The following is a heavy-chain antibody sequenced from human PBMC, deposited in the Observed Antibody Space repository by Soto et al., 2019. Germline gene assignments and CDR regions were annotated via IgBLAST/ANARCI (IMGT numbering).Heavy chain of an antibody. CDR3: ARGRGYSGDDHYYYFDMDA. D-gene: IGHD5-12*01. CDR2: SIPIYGTA. Sequence: ASVKVSCKASGGTFNNYPITWVRQAPGEGLEWMGGSIPIYGTANYAQKFQGRVTISVDESTSTAYMELSSLRSEDTAVYYCARGRGYSGDDHYYYFDMDAWGQGTTVTVSS. V-gene: IGHV1-69*13. J-gene: IGHJ6*02. CDR1: GGTFNNYP.